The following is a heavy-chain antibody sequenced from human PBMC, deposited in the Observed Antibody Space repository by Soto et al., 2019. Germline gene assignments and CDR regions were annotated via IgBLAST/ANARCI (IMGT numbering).Heavy chain of an antibody. D-gene: IGHD6-25*01. Sequence: ASVKVSCKASGYKFINHYMHWVRQVPGVGLEWIGIINPNGGGTDYSQKFQGRVTMTRDTSANTVHMELTRLRSEDTGVYFCAGDSSASATSYYFDNWGQGTLVTVSS. CDR1: GYKFINHY. CDR2: INPNGGGT. V-gene: IGHV1-46*01. J-gene: IGHJ4*02. CDR3: AGDSSASATSYYFDN.